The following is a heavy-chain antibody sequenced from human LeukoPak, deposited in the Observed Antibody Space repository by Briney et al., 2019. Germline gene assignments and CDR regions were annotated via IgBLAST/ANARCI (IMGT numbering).Heavy chain of an antibody. V-gene: IGHV3-7*01. CDR2: INQDGSEK. CDR1: GFTFSSYW. J-gene: IGHJ6*03. Sequence: GGSLRLSCAASGFTFSSYWMSWVRQAPGKGLEWVANINQDGSEKHYVDSVKGRFTISRDNAKNSLYLQMNSLRAEDTAVYYCARDLRIVGATLFYMDVRGKGTTVTVSS. CDR3: ARDLRIVGATLFYMDV. D-gene: IGHD1-26*01.